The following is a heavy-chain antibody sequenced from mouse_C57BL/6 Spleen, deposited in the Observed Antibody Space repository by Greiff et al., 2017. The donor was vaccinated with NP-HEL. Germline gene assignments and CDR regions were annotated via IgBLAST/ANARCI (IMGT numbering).Heavy chain of an antibody. D-gene: IGHD2-3*01. Sequence: QVQLQQSGAELVRPGASVTLSCKASGYTFTDYEMHWVKQTPVHGLEWIGAIDPETGGTAYNQKFKGKAILTADKSSSTAYMELRSLTSEDSAVYYCTRRGDGYPAWFAYWGQGTLVTVSA. CDR3: TRRGDGYPAWFAY. V-gene: IGHV1-15*01. J-gene: IGHJ3*01. CDR2: IDPETGGT. CDR1: GYTFTDYE.